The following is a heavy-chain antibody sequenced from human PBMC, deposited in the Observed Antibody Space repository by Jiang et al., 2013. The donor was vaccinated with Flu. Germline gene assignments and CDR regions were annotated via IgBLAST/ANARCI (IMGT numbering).Heavy chain of an antibody. CDR1: GYTFTSYA. V-gene: IGHV7-4-1*01. Sequence: QSGSELKKPGASVKVSCKASGYTFTSYAMNWVRQAPGQGLEWMGWINTNTGNPTYAQGFTGRFVFSLDTSVSTAYLQICSLKAEDTAVYYCAREADMEDSSVYDYYYYGMDVWGQGTTV. J-gene: IGHJ6*02. CDR2: INTNTGNP. CDR3: AREADMEDSSVYDYYYYGMDV. D-gene: IGHD3-22*01.